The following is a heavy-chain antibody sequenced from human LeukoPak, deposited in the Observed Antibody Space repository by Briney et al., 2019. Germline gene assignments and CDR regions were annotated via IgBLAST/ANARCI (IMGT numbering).Heavy chain of an antibody. CDR2: IYTSGST. CDR3: ARDTYSSSPNDAFDI. Sequence: SETLSLTCTVSGGSISSYYWSWIRQPAGKGLEWIGRIYTSGSTNYNPSLKSRVTISVDTSKNQFSLKLSSVTAADTAVYYCARDTYSSSPNDAFDIWGQGTMVTVSS. V-gene: IGHV4-4*07. CDR1: GGSISSYY. J-gene: IGHJ3*02. D-gene: IGHD6-13*01.